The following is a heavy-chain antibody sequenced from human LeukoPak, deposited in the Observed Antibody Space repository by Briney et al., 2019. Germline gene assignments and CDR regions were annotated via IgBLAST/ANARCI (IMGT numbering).Heavy chain of an antibody. CDR2: ISGSGGST. V-gene: IGHV3-23*01. CDR3: AKDPGGYRFVIDY. J-gene: IGHJ4*02. D-gene: IGHD5-12*01. CDR1: GFTFSSYA. Sequence: GGSLRLSCAASGFTFSSYAMHWVRQAPGKGLEWVSAISGSGGSTYYADSVKGRFTISRDNSKNTLYLQMNILRAEDTAVYYCAKDPGGYRFVIDYWAREPWSPSPQ.